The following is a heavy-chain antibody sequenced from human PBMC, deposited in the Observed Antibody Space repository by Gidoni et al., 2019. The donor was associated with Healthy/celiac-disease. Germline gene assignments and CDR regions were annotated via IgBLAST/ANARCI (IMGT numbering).Heavy chain of an antibody. J-gene: IGHJ5*02. D-gene: IGHD2-15*01. CDR1: GFTFSNYA. Sequence: QVQLVESGGGVVQPGRSLSLSCAASGFTFSNYAMYWVRQAPGRGLEWVAVISYDGSTKNYADSVKGRFTISRDNSKKTLYLQMNSLRAEDTGVYYCARGGSVAVAAKWFDPWGQGTLVTVSS. CDR3: ARGGSVAVAAKWFDP. V-gene: IGHV3-30-3*01. CDR2: ISYDGSTK.